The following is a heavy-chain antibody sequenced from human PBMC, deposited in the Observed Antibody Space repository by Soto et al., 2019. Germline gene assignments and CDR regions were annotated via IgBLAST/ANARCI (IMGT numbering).Heavy chain of an antibody. V-gene: IGHV4-59*01. CDR2: VSSTGGT. D-gene: IGHD5-18*01. CDR1: GGSLNSYY. J-gene: IGHJ5*02. CDR3: ARFSPPRKSHDSNTGWFDP. Sequence: PSDTLSLTCTVSGGSLNSYYWTWIRQSPGKGLEWIGYVSSTGGTNYNPSLKSRVILSLDTSTSEVSLSLTSVTAADAAVYFCARFSPPRKSHDSNTGWFDPWGQGIMVT.